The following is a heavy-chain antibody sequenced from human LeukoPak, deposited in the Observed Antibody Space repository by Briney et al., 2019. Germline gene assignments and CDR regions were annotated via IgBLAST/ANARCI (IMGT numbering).Heavy chain of an antibody. CDR1: GFTFSSNY. J-gene: IGHJ4*02. CDR3: ARSPVSGSYFSGGFDY. V-gene: IGHV3-66*01. CDR2: IYSGGST. D-gene: IGHD1-26*01. Sequence: GGSLRLSCAASGFTFSSNYMSWVRQAPGKGLEWVSVIYSGGSTYYSDSVKGRFTISRDNSKNTLYLQMNSLRAEDTAVYYCARSPVSGSYFSGGFDYWGQGTLVTVSS.